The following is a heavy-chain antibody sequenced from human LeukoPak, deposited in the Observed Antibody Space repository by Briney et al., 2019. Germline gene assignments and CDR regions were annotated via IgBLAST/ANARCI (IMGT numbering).Heavy chain of an antibody. CDR3: ARLSLGGDLSSDDYFDY. J-gene: IGHJ4*02. V-gene: IGHV4-39*01. CDR1: GGSISSSSYY. D-gene: IGHD4-17*01. CDR2: IYYSGST. Sequence: SETLSLTCTVSGGSISSSSYYWGWIRQPPGKGLEWIGSIYYSGSTYYNPSLKSRVTISVDTSKNQFSLKLSSVTAADTAVYYCARLSLGGDLSSDDYFDYRGQGTLVTVSS.